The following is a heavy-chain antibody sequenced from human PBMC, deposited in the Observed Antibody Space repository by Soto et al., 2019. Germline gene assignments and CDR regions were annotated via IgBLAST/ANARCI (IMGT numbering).Heavy chain of an antibody. Sequence: GASVKVSCKASGYTFTGYYMHWVRQAPGQGLEWMGWINPNSGGTNYAQKFQGRVTMTRDTSISTAYMELSRLRSDDTAVYYCARDRFPNWNYVVYYYYGMDVWGQGTTVTVSS. CDR2: INPNSGGT. V-gene: IGHV1-2*02. D-gene: IGHD1-7*01. J-gene: IGHJ6*02. CDR3: ARDRFPNWNYVVYYYYGMDV. CDR1: GYTFTGYY.